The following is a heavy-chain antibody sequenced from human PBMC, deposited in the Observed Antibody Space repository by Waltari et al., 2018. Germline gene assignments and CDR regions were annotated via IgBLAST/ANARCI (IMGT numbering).Heavy chain of an antibody. CDR2: FEPEDGET. CDR3: ATVLVGAQPVYDAFDI. J-gene: IGHJ3*02. V-gene: IGHV1-24*01. Sequence: QVQLVQSGAEVKKPGASVKVSCKVSGYTLTELSMHWVRQAPGKGLEWMGGFEPEDGETIYAQKFQGRVTMTEDTSTDTAYMELSSLRSEDTAVYYCATVLVGAQPVYDAFDIWGQGTMVTVSS. CDR1: GYTLTELS. D-gene: IGHD1-26*01.